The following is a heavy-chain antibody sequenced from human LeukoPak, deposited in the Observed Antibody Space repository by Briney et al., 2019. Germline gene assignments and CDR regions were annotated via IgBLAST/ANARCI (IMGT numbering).Heavy chain of an antibody. CDR1: GFTFSGSA. CDR3: ARIGYRSSSFDF. J-gene: IGHJ4*02. CDR2: IKSKSNSYAT. V-gene: IGHV3-73*01. D-gene: IGHD6-6*01. Sequence: HPGGSLRLSCAASGFTFSGSAIHWVRQASGKGLEWVGRIKSKSNSYATAYAASVKGRFTISRDDSKNTADLQMTSLRAEDTAVYYCARIGYRSSSFDFWGQGTLVTVSS.